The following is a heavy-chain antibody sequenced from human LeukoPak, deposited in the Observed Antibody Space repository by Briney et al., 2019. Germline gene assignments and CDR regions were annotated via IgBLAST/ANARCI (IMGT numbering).Heavy chain of an antibody. J-gene: IGHJ4*02. Sequence: GRSLRLSCAASGFTFSSYAMHWVRQAPGKGLEWVAVISYDGSNKYYADSVKGRFTISRDNSKNTLYLQMNSLRAEDTAVYYCARVGGMVRRVIMVGYFDYWGQGTLVTVSS. V-gene: IGHV3-30-3*01. D-gene: IGHD3-10*01. CDR3: ARVGGMVRRVIMVGYFDY. CDR2: ISYDGSNK. CDR1: GFTFSSYA.